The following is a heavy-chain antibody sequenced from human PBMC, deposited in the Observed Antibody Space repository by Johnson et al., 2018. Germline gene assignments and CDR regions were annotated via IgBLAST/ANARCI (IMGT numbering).Heavy chain of an antibody. CDR1: GGSFSGYY. J-gene: IGHJ6*02. CDR2: INHSGST. CDR3: ARGRGGAARLYDGMDV. V-gene: IGHV4-34*01. Sequence: QVQLQQWGAGLLKPSETLSLTCAVYGGSFSGYYWSWIRQPPGKGLEWIGEINHSGSTNYNPSLKSRVTISVDTSENQFSLKLSSVTAADTAVYYFARGRGGAARLYDGMDVWGQGTTVTVSS. D-gene: IGHD6-6*01.